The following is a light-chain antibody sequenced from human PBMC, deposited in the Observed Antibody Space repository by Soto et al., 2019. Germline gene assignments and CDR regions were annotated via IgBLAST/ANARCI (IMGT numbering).Light chain of an antibody. CDR1: QSISTH. CDR2: AAS. V-gene: IGKV1-39*01. J-gene: IGKJ5*01. Sequence: DMQMTRSPSSLSASVVGIVTITFLASQSISTHLNWYQQKPGKAPNLLIYAASSLQSGVPSRFSGSGSGTDFTLTISGLQSEDFATYYCQQSFSTPTFGQGTRLENK. CDR3: QQSFSTPT.